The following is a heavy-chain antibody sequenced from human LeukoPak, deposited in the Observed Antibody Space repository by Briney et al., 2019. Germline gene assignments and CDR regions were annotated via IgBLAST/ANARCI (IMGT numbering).Heavy chain of an antibody. V-gene: IGHV1-69*13. J-gene: IGHJ3*02. CDR3: ASDNGDFDAFDI. Sequence: ASVKVSCKASGGTFSSYAISWVRQAPGQGLEWMGGIIPIFGIANYAQKFQGRVTITADESTSTAYMELSSLRSEDTAVYYCASDNGDFDAFDIWGQGTMVTVSS. CDR2: IIPIFGIA. D-gene: IGHD2-21*02. CDR1: GGTFSSYA.